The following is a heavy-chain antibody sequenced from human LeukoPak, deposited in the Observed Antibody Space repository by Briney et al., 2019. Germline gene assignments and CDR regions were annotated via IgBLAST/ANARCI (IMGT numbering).Heavy chain of an antibody. CDR1: GYTFSSYT. J-gene: IGHJ4*02. Sequence: ASVKVSCKASGYTFSSYTMNWVRQAPGQGLEWMGWINTNTGNPTYAQDYTGRFVFSLDTSVSTTYLQISSLKAEDTAVYYCARDPGALGGYCGGDCYEWGQGTLVTVSS. D-gene: IGHD2-21*02. CDR2: INTNTGNP. V-gene: IGHV7-4-1*02. CDR3: ARDPGALGGYCGGDCYE.